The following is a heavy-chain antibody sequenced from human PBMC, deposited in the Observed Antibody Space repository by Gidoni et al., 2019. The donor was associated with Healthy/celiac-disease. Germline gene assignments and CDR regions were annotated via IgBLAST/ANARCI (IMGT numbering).Heavy chain of an antibody. Sequence: QVQLQESGPGLVKPSETLSLTCTVSGGSVSSGSYHWSWIRQPPGKGLEWMGYIYYSGSTNYNPSLKSRVTISVDTSKNQFSLKLSSVTAADTAVYYCAGDYATRLPRSYYYYGMDVWGQGTTVTVSS. V-gene: IGHV4-61*01. J-gene: IGHJ6*02. D-gene: IGHD3-16*01. CDR2: IYYSGST. CDR3: AGDYATRLPRSYYYYGMDV. CDR1: GGSVSSGSYH.